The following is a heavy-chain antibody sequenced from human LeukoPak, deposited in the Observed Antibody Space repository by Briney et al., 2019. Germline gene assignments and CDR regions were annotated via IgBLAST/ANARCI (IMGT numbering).Heavy chain of an antibody. CDR1: GYSFTTYY. Sequence: GASVKVSCKASGYSFTTYYMHWVRQAPGQGLEWMGWINPNSDATNYAQKFQGRVSMTRDTSISTVYMELISLTSDDTAVYYCARDRLQMLRFPDWPINQFDSWGQGSLVIVSS. V-gene: IGHV1-2*02. D-gene: IGHD5-12*01. CDR3: ARDRLQMLRFPDWPINQFDS. CDR2: INPNSDAT. J-gene: IGHJ4*02.